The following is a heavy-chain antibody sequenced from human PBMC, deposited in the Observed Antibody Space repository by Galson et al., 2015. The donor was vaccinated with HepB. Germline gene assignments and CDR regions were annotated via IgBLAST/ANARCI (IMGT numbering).Heavy chain of an antibody. CDR1: GFTFNNYA. D-gene: IGHD2-21*01. CDR3: AKDIPKLKFPYGMDV. Sequence: SLRLSCAASGFTFNNYAMHWVRQAPGKGLEWVAFISYDGSNKFHADSVKGRFTISRDNSKHTLYLQMSSLSAEDTAVYYCAKDIPKLKFPYGMDVWGQGTTVTVSS. V-gene: IGHV3-30*18. J-gene: IGHJ6*02. CDR2: ISYDGSNK.